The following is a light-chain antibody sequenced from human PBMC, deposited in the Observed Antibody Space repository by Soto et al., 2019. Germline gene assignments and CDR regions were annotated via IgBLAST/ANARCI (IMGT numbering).Light chain of an antibody. CDR2: AAS. CDR1: QGISIC. CDR3: QQLNSYPRT. J-gene: IGKJ3*01. V-gene: IGKV1-9*01. Sequence: QLTQSPSSLSASVGDRVTITCRASQGISICLAWYQQKPGQAPKLLSYAASNLQSGVPSRFSGSGSETDFTLTIRSLQPEDFATYYCQQLNSYPRTFGPGTKVDI.